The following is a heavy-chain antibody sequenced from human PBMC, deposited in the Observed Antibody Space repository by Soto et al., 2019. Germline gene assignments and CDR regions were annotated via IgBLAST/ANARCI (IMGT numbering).Heavy chain of an antibody. CDR3: ARGYYFDS. J-gene: IGHJ4*02. V-gene: IGHV3-7*05. CDR1: GFTLSGHV. CDR2: ITQDGSEK. Sequence: AWGGLRRPWSAAGFTLSGHVVSWVRQAPGKGLEWVANITQDGSEKYYVDSVKGRFTISRDNSISTAYLQWSSLKASDTAMYYCARGYYFDSWGQGTPVTVSS.